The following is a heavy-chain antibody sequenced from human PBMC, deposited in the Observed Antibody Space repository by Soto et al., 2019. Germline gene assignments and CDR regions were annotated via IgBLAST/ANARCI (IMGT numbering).Heavy chain of an antibody. V-gene: IGHV4-34*01. Sequence: QVQLQQWGAGLLKPSETLSLTCAVYGGSLSGYYGNWIRQSPGKGLEWIGEINHSGSTNYNPSLKSRGTISIDTSKNQFSLKLSSVTAADTAVYYCARTRNLDVWGQGTTVIVSS. J-gene: IGHJ6*02. CDR1: GGSLSGYY. CDR3: ARTRNLDV. D-gene: IGHD1-1*01. CDR2: INHSGST.